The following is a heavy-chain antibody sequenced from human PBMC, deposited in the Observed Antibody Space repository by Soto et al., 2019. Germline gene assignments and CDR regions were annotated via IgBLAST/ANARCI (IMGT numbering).Heavy chain of an antibody. V-gene: IGHV4-30-4*08. D-gene: IGHD3-10*01. CDR1: GGSISSGGYY. J-gene: IGHJ5*02. Sequence: SETLSLTCTVSGGSISSGGYYWSWIRQHPGKGLEWIGYIFYSGTAYYNPSLKSRLTISVDTSKNQFSLKLSSVTAADTAVYYCARTDYGTAYFDPWGQGSLVTVSS. CDR2: IFYSGTA. CDR3: ARTDYGTAYFDP.